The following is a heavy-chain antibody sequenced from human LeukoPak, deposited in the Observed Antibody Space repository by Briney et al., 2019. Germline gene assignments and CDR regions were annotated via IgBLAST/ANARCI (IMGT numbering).Heavy chain of an antibody. Sequence: SETLSLTCTVSGGSISSYYWSWIRQPPGKGLEWIGYIYTSGSTNYNPSLKSRVTISVDTSKDQFSLKLRSVTAADTAVYYCARHPGYCSSTSCYNGGAFDIWGQGTMVTVPS. CDR1: GGSISSYY. J-gene: IGHJ3*02. CDR3: ARHPGYCSSTSCYNGGAFDI. D-gene: IGHD2-2*01. CDR2: IYTSGST. V-gene: IGHV4-4*09.